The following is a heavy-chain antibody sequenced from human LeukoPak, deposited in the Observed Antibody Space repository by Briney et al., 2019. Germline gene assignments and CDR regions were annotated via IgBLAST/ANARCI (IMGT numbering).Heavy chain of an antibody. V-gene: IGHV4-34*01. D-gene: IGHD6-13*01. CDR3: ARAGYSSSWYHAEYFQH. CDR2: INHSGST. CDR1: GGSFSGYY. Sequence: SETLSLTCAVYGGSFSGYYWSWIRQPPGKGLEWIGEINHSGSTNYNPSLKSRVTISVDTSKNQFSLKLSSVTAADTAVYYCARAGYSSSWYHAEYFQHWGQGTLVTVSS. J-gene: IGHJ1*01.